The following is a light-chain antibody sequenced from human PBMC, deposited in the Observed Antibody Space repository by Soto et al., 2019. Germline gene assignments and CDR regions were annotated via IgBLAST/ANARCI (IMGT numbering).Light chain of an antibody. V-gene: IGKV3-11*01. J-gene: IGKJ1*01. Sequence: QDPGPLAVCSGEGVPLSWRASHSVGSSLAWYQQKPGQAPSPLIYGASTRATAIPARFSGSGSGTDFTLTISSLEPEDFAVYYCQQRSNWPWTFGQGTKVDIK. CDR3: QQRSNWPWT. CDR1: HSVGSS. CDR2: GAS.